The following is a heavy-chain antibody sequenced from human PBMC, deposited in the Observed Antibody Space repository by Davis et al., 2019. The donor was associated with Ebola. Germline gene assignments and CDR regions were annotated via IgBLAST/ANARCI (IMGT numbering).Heavy chain of an antibody. V-gene: IGHV1-18*04. D-gene: IGHD1-26*01. CDR2: ISAYNGNT. J-gene: IGHJ1*01. CDR3: ARGYPLSGSYKH. Sequence: ASVKVSCKASGYTFTSYYMHWVRQAPGQGLEWMGWISAYNGNTNYAQKLQGRVTMTTDTSTSTAYMELRSLRFDDTAVYYCARGYPLSGSYKHWGQGTLVTVSS. CDR1: GYTFTSYY.